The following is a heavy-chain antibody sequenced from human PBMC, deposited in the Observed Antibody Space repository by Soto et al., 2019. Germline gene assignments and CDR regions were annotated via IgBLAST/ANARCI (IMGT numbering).Heavy chain of an antibody. J-gene: IGHJ4*02. CDR3: ARDREYYDSSGSPGRFFDY. Sequence: GGSLRLSCAASGFTFSNYIMHWVRQAPGKGLEWVAIILHDGNNKYYADSVKGRFTISRDNSKNTLYLQMNSLRAEDTAVYYCARDREYYDSSGSPGRFFDYWGQGTWSPSPQ. CDR2: ILHDGNNK. D-gene: IGHD3-22*01. CDR1: GFTFSNYI. V-gene: IGHV3-30*14.